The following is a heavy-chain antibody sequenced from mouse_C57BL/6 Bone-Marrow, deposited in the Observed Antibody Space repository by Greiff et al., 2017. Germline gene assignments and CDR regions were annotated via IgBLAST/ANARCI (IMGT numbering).Heavy chain of an antibody. CDR3: AGNYDQDD. J-gene: IGHJ2*01. V-gene: IGHV5-17*01. Sequence: EVLLVESGGGLVKPGGSLKLSCAASGFTFSDYGMHWVRQAPEKGLEWVAYISSGSSTIYYADTVKGRFTISRDTSKNTLFLQLTSLRTEDTAMYYCAGNYDQDDWGQGTTLTVSS. CDR2: ISSGSSTI. D-gene: IGHD2-4*01. CDR1: GFTFSDYG.